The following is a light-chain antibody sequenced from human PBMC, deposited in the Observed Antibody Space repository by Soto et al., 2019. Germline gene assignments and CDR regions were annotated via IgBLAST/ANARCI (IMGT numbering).Light chain of an antibody. J-gene: IGKJ1*01. V-gene: IGKV3-20*01. Sequence: EVVLTQSPGTLSLFPGERATLSCRASQSVINSYLAWYQQKPGQAPRPLIYGISNRATGIPDRFSGSGSGTDFTLTISRLEPEDFAVYYCHQYGYSWTFGQGTK. CDR2: GIS. CDR1: QSVINSY. CDR3: HQYGYSWT.